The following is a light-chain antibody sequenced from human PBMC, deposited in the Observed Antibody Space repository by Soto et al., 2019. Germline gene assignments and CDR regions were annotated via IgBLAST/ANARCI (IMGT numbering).Light chain of an antibody. CDR2: GAS. Sequence: EIVMTQSPATLSVSPGERATLSCRASQSVSNNLAWYQKKPGQAPRLLIYGASTRATGIPARFSDSGSGTEFTLTVSSLQSEDFAVYYGQQYNNWWTFGQGTKVEIK. J-gene: IGKJ1*01. CDR1: QSVSNN. CDR3: QQYNNWWT. V-gene: IGKV3-15*01.